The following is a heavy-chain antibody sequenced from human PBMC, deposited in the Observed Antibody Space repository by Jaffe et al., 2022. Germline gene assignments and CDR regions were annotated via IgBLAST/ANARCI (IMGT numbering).Heavy chain of an antibody. CDR2: IIPIFGTA. J-gene: IGHJ6*03. V-gene: IGHV1-69*05. D-gene: IGHD3-10*01. CDR3: ARTSSGSYGGYYYYYYMDV. Sequence: QVQLVQSGAEVKKPGSSVKVSCKASGGTFSSYAISWVRQAPGQGLEWMGGIIPIFGTANYAQKFQGRVTITTDESTSTAYMELSSLRSEDTAVYYCARTSSGSYGGYYYYYYMDVWGKGTTVTVSS. CDR1: GGTFSSYA.